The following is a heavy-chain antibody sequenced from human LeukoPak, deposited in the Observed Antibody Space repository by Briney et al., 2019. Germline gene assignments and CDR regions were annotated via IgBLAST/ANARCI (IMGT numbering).Heavy chain of an antibody. V-gene: IGHV1-2*02. CDR3: ARDKQLGWAHYYYYYMEV. CDR1: GYTFTGYY. CDR2: INPDSGGT. D-gene: IGHD1-1*01. Sequence: ASVKVSCKASGYTFTGYYMHWVRQAPGQGLEWMGWINPDSGGTNYAQKFQGRVTMTRDTSISTVYMELSRLKSDDTAVYYCARDKQLGWAHYYYYYMEVWGKGTAVTVSS. J-gene: IGHJ6*03.